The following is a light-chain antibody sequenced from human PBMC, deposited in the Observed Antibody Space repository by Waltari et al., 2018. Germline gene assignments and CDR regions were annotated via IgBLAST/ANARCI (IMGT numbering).Light chain of an antibody. CDR3: QTWGTGMV. CDR1: RGHSSHA. J-gene: IGLJ2*01. Sequence: QLVLTQSPSASASLGASVKLTCTLSRGHSSHAIAWHQQQPEKGPRYLMKLNSDGSHSKGDGIPDRFSGSSSGAERYLTISSLQSEDEADYYCQTWGTGMVFGGGTKLTVL. CDR2: LNSDGSH. V-gene: IGLV4-69*01.